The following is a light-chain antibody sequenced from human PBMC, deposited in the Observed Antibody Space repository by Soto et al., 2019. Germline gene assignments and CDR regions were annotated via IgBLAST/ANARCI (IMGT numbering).Light chain of an antibody. CDR1: SSDVGAYNY. Sequence: QSVLTQPPSASGSPGQSVTISCTGTSSDVGAYNYVSWYQQLPGKAPKLIIYEVSKRPSGVPDRFSGSKSGNTASLTVSGLQAEDEADYYCTSYAGTYSFVYVFGTGTKVTGL. CDR3: TSYAGTYSFVYV. V-gene: IGLV2-8*01. J-gene: IGLJ1*01. CDR2: EVS.